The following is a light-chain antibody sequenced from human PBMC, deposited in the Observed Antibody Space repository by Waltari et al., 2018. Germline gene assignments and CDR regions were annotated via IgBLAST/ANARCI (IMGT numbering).Light chain of an antibody. J-gene: IGKJ1*01. CDR2: DVS. V-gene: IGKV3-20*01. CDR1: QSVSRT. Sequence: SCRASQSVSRTLAWYQQKAGQAPRLLIYDVSSRATDIPDRFSGSGSGTDFSLTISRLEPEDFAVYYCQKYGTHPATFGQGTRVEIK. CDR3: QKYGTHPAT.